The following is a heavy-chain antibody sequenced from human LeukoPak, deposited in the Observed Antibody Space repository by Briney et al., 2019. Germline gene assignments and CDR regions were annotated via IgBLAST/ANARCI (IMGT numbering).Heavy chain of an antibody. CDR1: GFTVSSNY. CDR3: AKDIQYSGYDFDY. CDR2: IYSGGST. J-gene: IGHJ4*02. V-gene: IGHV3-53*05. Sequence: GGSLRLSCAASGFTVSSNYMSWVRQAPGKGLEWVSVIYSGGSTYYADSVKGQFTISRDNSKDTLYLQINSLRAEDTAVYYCAKDIQYSGYDFDYWGQGTLVTVSS. D-gene: IGHD5-12*01.